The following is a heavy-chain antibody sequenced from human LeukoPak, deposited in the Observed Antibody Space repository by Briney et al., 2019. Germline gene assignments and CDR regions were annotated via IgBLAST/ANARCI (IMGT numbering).Heavy chain of an antibody. CDR1: GGTFSSYA. Sequence: SVKVSCKASGGTFSSYAISWVRQAPGQGLEWMGRIIPIFGIANYAQKFQGRVTITADKSTSTAYMELSSLRSEDMAVYYCARETYTYYDFWSEYNWFDPWGQGTLVTVSS. D-gene: IGHD3-3*01. J-gene: IGHJ5*02. V-gene: IGHV1-69*04. CDR2: IIPIFGIA. CDR3: ARETYTYYDFWSEYNWFDP.